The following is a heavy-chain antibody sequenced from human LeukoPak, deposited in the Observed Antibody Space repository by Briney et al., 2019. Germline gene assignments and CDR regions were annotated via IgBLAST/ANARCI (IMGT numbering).Heavy chain of an antibody. D-gene: IGHD4-11*01. CDR1: EFTFSNYA. CDR3: ARSGGLQKFDY. CDR2: ISYDGNTI. Sequence: GGSLRLSCAASEFTFSNYALHSVRQAPGKGLQWVAVISYDGNTIHYADSVKGQFIISRDTSKNTLYLQMNSLRAEDTAVYYCARSGGLQKFDYWGQGTLVTASS. J-gene: IGHJ4*02. V-gene: IGHV3-30-3*01.